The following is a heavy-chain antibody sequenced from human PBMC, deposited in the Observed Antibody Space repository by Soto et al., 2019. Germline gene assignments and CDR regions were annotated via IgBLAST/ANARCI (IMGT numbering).Heavy chain of an antibody. CDR1: GYSFTDYH. V-gene: IGHV1-2*04. CDR2: INPKSGGT. J-gene: IGHJ6*02. Sequence: QVQLVQSGAEVKKPGASVKVSCRASGYSFTDYHIHWVRQAPGQGLEWLGRINPKSGGTSTAQKFQGWVTMTTDTSISTASMELTRLTSDDTAIYSCARGDSTDCSNGVCFFFYNHDMDVWGQGTTVTVSS. CDR3: ARGDSTDCSNGVCFFFYNHDMDV. D-gene: IGHD2-8*01.